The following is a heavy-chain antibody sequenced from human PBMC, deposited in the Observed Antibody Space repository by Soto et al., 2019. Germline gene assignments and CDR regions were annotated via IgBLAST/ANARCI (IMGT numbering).Heavy chain of an antibody. CDR3: ARDRRGYGDYVYYFDY. CDR1: GYTFTRYY. Sequence: QVQLVQSGAEVKKPGASVKVSCKASGYTFTRYYMHWVRQAPGQGLEWMGIINPSGVSTSYAQKFQGRVTMPRDTSTSTVYMELSSLRSEDTAVYYCARDRRGYGDYVYYFDYWGQGTLVTVSS. D-gene: IGHD4-17*01. CDR2: INPSGVST. V-gene: IGHV1-46*01. J-gene: IGHJ4*02.